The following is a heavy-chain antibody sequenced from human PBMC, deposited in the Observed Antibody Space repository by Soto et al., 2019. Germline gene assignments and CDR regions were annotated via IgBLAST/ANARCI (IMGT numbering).Heavy chain of an antibody. CDR2: ISSSSSYI. D-gene: IGHD2-21*01. Sequence: GGSLRLSCAASGFTFSSYSMNWVRQAPGKGLEWVSSISSSSSYIYYADSAKGRFTISRDNAKNSLYLQMNSLRAEDTAVYYCANSGFPDYYYYYGMDVWGQGTTVTVSS. J-gene: IGHJ6*02. CDR3: ANSGFPDYYYYYGMDV. V-gene: IGHV3-21*01. CDR1: GFTFSSYS.